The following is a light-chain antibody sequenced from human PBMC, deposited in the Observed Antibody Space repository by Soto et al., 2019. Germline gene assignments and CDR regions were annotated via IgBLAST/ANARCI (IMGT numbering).Light chain of an antibody. CDR2: TSS. CDR1: QSISTS. Sequence: DIQVTQSPSTLYASVGDRVTITCRASQSISTSLNWYRLTPGKAPNSLIFTSSNLESGVQSRFRGSGAGTDCTLTISSLQPEDIATDFCQQGYSRTRTFGQGTKVDIK. CDR3: QQGYSRTRT. V-gene: IGKV1-39*01. J-gene: IGKJ1*01.